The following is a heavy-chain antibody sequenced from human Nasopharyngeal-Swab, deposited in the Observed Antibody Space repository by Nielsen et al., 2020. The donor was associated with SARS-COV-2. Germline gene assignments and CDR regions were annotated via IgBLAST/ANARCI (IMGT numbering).Heavy chain of an antibody. D-gene: IGHD3-3*01. J-gene: IGHJ6*02. CDR2: ISSSRSYI. Sequence: GGSLRLSCAASGFTFNKYNFNWVRQAPGKGLEWVSSISSSRSYIYYADSVKGRFTISRDNAKNSLYLQMNSLRAEDTAVYYCARDGLDYDFWSAYFMDVWGQGTTVTVSS. CDR3: ARDGLDYDFWSAYFMDV. CDR1: GFTFNKYN. V-gene: IGHV3-21*01.